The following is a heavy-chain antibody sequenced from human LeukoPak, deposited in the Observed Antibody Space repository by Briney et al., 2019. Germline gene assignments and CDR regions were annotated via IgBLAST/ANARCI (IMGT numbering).Heavy chain of an antibody. V-gene: IGHV1-8*01. CDR1: GYTFTSYD. CDR2: MSPNSGNT. CDR3: ARETTISPYYFDY. J-gene: IGHJ4*02. D-gene: IGHD3-9*01. Sequence: ASVKVSCKASGYTFTSYDITWVRQAPGQGLEWMGWMSPNSGNTGYAQKFQGRVTMTRSTSITTAYMELSSLTSEDTAVYYCARETTISPYYFDYWGLGSQVTVSP.